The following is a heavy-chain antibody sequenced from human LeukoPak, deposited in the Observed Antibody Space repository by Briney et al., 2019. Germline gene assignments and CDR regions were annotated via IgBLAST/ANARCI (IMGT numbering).Heavy chain of an antibody. CDR2: ISAYNGNT. J-gene: IGHJ4*02. V-gene: IGHV1-18*01. Sequence: ASVKVSCKASGYTFTSYGISWVRQAPGQGLEWMGWISAYNGNTNYAQKLQGRVTMTTDTSTSTAYVELRSLRSDDTAVYYCARDRRIAAAGTPDYWGQGTLVTVSS. CDR1: GYTFTSYG. D-gene: IGHD6-13*01. CDR3: ARDRRIAAAGTPDY.